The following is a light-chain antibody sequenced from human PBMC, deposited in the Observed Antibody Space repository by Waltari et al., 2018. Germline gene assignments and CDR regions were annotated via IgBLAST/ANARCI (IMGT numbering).Light chain of an antibody. J-gene: IGLJ3*02. CDR1: SGHSSNV. CDR3: QTGGHGTWV. Sequence: QLVLTQSPSASASLGASVKLTCTLSSGHSSNVIAWLQQQPEKGPRYLMKVNSDGSHSKGDEIPDRFSGSSSGAERYLTISSLQPEDEADYYCQTGGHGTWVFGGGTKLTVL. V-gene: IGLV4-69*01. CDR2: VNSDGSH.